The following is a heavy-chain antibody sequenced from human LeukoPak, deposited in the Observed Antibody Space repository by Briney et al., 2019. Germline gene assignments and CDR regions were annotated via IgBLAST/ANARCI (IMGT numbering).Heavy chain of an antibody. CDR3: ARTAYSSGWYAAFDI. D-gene: IGHD6-19*01. Sequence: ASVKVSCKASGGTFSSYAISWVRQAPGQGLEWMGGIIPIFGTANYAQKFQGRVTITTDESTSTVYMELSSLRSEDTAVYYCARTAYSSGWYAAFDIWGQGTMVTVSS. CDR2: IIPIFGTA. J-gene: IGHJ3*02. CDR1: GGTFSSYA. V-gene: IGHV1-69*05.